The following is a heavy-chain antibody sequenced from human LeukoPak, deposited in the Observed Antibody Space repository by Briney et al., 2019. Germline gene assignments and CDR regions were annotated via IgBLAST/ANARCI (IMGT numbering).Heavy chain of an antibody. Sequence: GGSLRLSCAASVFTFSSYAMSWVRQAPGKGLEWVSAISGSGGSTYYADSVKGRFTISRDNSKNTLYLQMSSLRAEDTAVYYCVKHSVTVPDNWFDPWGQGTLVTVSS. V-gene: IGHV3-23*01. CDR1: VFTFSSYA. J-gene: IGHJ5*02. D-gene: IGHD1-20*01. CDR2: ISGSGGST. CDR3: VKHSVTVPDNWFDP.